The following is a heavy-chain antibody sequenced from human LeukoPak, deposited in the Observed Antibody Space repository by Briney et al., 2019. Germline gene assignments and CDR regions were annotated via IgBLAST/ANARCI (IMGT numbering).Heavy chain of an antibody. J-gene: IGHJ4*02. CDR1: CGSISSYF. D-gene: IGHD4-23*01. CDR3: ARESTVVNRGIDY. V-gene: IGHV4-4*07. Sequence: PSETLSLSCAVACGSISSYFWTGIRQPAGKVLEWMGRIYTSCTTNYNPSLKSRVTMSVDTSKNQLSLNLTCVTAAATAIYYCARESTVVNRGIDYWGQGTLVTVSS. CDR2: IYTSCTT.